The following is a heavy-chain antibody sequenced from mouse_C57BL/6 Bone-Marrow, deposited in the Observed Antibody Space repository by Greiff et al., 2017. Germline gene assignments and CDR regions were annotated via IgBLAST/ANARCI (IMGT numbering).Heavy chain of an antibody. CDR2: IDPENGDT. CDR3: TREGSPRWYCDV. Sequence: EVQLQQSGAELVRPGASVKLSCTASGFNIKDDYMHWVKQRPEQGLEWIGWIDPENGDTEYASKFQGKATITADTSSHTAYLQLSSLTSEDTAVYYCTREGSPRWYCDVWGTGTTVTVSS. V-gene: IGHV14-4*01. J-gene: IGHJ1*03. CDR1: GFNIKDDY.